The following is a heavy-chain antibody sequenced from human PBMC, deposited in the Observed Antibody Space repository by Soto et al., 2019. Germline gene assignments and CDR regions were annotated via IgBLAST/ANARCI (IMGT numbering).Heavy chain of an antibody. V-gene: IGHV1-46*01. Sequence: ASVKVSCKAPGYIFTSYYMHWVRQAPGQGLEWMGIINPSGGSTSYAQKFQGRVTMTRDTSASTVYMELSSLSSEDTAVYYCAKDRPHCRADSTHITYYQGLDVWGQGTTVTVSS. J-gene: IGHJ6*02. CDR2: INPSGGST. CDR1: GYIFTSYY. D-gene: IGHD2-21*02. CDR3: AKDRPHCRADSTHITYYQGLDV.